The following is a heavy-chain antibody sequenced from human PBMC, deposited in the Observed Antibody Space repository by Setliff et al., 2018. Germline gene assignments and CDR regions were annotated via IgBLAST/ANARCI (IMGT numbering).Heavy chain of an antibody. CDR3: VKGMAGSYFDGRFDY. CDR1: GFKFDDHV. V-gene: IGHV3-9*01. J-gene: IGHJ4*02. Sequence: QAGGSLRLSCVASGFKFDDHVMYWVRQVPGKGLEWVAGITWNSDNTGYADSVKGRFTTSRDNAKNSLSLQMNSLRVEDTALYYCVKGMAGSYFDGRFDYWGPGTLVTVSS. CDR2: ITWNSDNT. D-gene: IGHD1-26*01.